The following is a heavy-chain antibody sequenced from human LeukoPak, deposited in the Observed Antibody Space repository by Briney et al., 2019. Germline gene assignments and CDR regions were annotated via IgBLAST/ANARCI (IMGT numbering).Heavy chain of an antibody. D-gene: IGHD1-26*01. CDR1: GFTFSSYG. J-gene: IGHJ4*02. CDR3: AKVEGARDY. V-gene: IGHV3-30*18. Sequence: GGTLRLSCAASGFTFSSYGMHWVRQAPGKGLEWVAVISYDGSNKYYADSVKGRFTISRDNSKNTLYLQMNSLRAEDTAVYYCAKVEGARDYWGQGTLVTVSS. CDR2: ISYDGSNK.